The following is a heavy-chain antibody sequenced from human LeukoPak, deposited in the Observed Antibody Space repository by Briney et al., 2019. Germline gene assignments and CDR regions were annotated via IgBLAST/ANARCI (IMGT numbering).Heavy chain of an antibody. J-gene: IGHJ4*02. Sequence: GGSLRLSCAASGFTFSSYGMHWVRQAPGKGLEWVPVISYDGSNKYYADSVKGRFTISRDNSKNTLYLQMNSLRAEDTAVYYCARDQDIVVVPAASPFDYWGQGTLVTVSS. CDR3: ARDQDIVVVPAASPFDY. V-gene: IGHV3-30*19. CDR1: GFTFSSYG. D-gene: IGHD2-2*01. CDR2: ISYDGSNK.